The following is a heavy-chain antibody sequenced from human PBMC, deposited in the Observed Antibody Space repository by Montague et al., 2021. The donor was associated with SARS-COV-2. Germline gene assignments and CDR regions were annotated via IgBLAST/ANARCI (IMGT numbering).Heavy chain of an antibody. CDR3: ARAPTIFGVVITNFDY. CDR2: INHSGST. CDR1: GGSFSGYY. D-gene: IGHD3-3*01. Sequence: SETLSLTCAVYGGSFSGYYWSWIRQPPGKGLEWIGEINHSGSTNYNPSPKSRVTISVDTSKNQFSLKLSSVTAADTAVYYCARAPTIFGVVITNFDYWGQGTLVTVSS. V-gene: IGHV4-34*01. J-gene: IGHJ4*02.